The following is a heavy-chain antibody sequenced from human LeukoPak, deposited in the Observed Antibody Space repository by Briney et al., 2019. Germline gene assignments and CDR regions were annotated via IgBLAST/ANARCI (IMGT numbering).Heavy chain of an antibody. D-gene: IGHD5-12*01. CDR1: GFTFNNCA. V-gene: IGHV3-23*01. CDR3: AMGGDISTSQFDY. J-gene: IGHJ4*02. Sequence: GGSLRLSCAASGFTFNNCAMTWVRQAPGKGLEWVSLVSGSGNSTFYADSVKGRFTISRDNSKNTLYLQMNNLRAEDTAVYYCAMGGDISTSQFDYWGQGTLVTVSS. CDR2: VSGSGNST.